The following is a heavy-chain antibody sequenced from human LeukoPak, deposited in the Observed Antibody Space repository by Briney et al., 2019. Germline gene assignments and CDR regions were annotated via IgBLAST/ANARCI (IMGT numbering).Heavy chain of an antibody. Sequence: GESLKISFQGSGYNFPTYWIGWVRQMPGKGLEWMGIIYPGDSDTRYSPSFQGQDTISADKSMRTTYLQWTSLKASDTAMYYCARRDFGGNSHFDYWGQGTLVTVSP. V-gene: IGHV5-51*01. CDR1: GYNFPTYW. CDR3: ARRDFGGNSHFDY. CDR2: IYPGDSDT. D-gene: IGHD4-23*01. J-gene: IGHJ4*02.